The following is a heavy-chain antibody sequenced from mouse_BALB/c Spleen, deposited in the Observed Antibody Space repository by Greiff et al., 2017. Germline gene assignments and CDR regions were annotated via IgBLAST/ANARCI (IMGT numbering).Heavy chain of an antibody. CDR2: ISNGGGST. CDR3: ARHNYGSSYVYYFDY. V-gene: IGHV5-12-2*01. J-gene: IGHJ2*01. Sequence: EVKLVESGGGLVQPGGSLKLSCAASGFTFSSYTMSWVRQTPEKRLEWVAYISNGGGSTYYPDTVKGRFTISRDNAKNTLYLQMSSLKSEDTAMYYCARHNYGSSYVYYFDYWGQGTTLTVSS. CDR1: GFTFSSYT. D-gene: IGHD1-1*01.